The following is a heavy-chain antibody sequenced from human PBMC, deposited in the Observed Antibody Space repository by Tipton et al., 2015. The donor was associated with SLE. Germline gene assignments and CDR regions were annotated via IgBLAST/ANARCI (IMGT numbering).Heavy chain of an antibody. CDR1: GGSFSGYY. J-gene: IGHJ4*02. Sequence: TLSLTCAVYGGSFSGYYWSWIRQPPGKGLEWIGYIYYSGSTNYNPSLKSRVTISVDTSKNQFSLKLSSVTAADTAVYYCARSPYYDILTGYSPYCFDYWGQGTLVTVSS. CDR3: ARSPYYDILTGYSPYCFDY. CDR2: IYYSGST. V-gene: IGHV4-59*12. D-gene: IGHD3-9*01.